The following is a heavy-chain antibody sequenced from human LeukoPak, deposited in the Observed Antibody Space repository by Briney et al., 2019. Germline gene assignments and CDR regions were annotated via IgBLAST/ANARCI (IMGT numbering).Heavy chain of an antibody. Sequence: GGSLRLSCAASGSIFSNYAMTWVRQAPGKGLEWVSVISGSGTTTYYADSVKGRFTISRDNSKNTLYLQMNSLKVEDTAVYYCAKGRPGGAVLAAYFDYWGQGTLLTVSS. V-gene: IGHV3-23*01. J-gene: IGHJ4*02. D-gene: IGHD2/OR15-2a*01. CDR3: AKGRPGGAVLAAYFDY. CDR1: GSIFSNYA. CDR2: ISGSGTTT.